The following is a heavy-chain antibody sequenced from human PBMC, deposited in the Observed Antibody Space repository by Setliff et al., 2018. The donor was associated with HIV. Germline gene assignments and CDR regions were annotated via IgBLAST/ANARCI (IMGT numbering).Heavy chain of an antibody. D-gene: IGHD4-4*01. Sequence: KPSETLSLTCTVSGGSISSSSYYWGWIRQPPGKGLEWIGSIYYSGSTYYNPSLKSRVTISVDTSKNQFSLKLSSVTAADTAVYCCARDRRAHDYNNYVYYYYGMDVWGQGTTVTVSS. CDR3: ARDRRAHDYNNYVYYYYGMDV. V-gene: IGHV4-39*07. CDR1: GGSISSSSYY. CDR2: IYYSGST. J-gene: IGHJ6*02.